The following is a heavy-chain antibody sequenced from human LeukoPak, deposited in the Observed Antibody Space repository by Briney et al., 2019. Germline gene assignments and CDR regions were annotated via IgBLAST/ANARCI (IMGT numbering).Heavy chain of an antibody. Sequence: PSETLSLTCSVSGGSISSYYWSWIRQPPGKGLEWLAFIYTDGSTNYNPSLKSRVTISVKTYTNQLPLKLSSVTAADTAGYFCAKTGNGYDPLYYYYYIDVWGKGTTVTVSS. CDR1: GGSISSYY. V-gene: IGHV4-4*09. J-gene: IGHJ6*03. D-gene: IGHD5-12*01. CDR2: IYTDGST. CDR3: AKTGNGYDPLYYYYYIDV.